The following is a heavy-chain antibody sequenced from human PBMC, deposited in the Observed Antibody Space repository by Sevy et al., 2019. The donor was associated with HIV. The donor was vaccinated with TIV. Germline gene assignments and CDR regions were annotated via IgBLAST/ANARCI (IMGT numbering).Heavy chain of an antibody. CDR1: GFTFSSYA. D-gene: IGHD3-9*01. V-gene: IGHV3-30-3*01. CDR3: AKDWGTDYYDILTGYYGFGPFDP. CDR2: ISYDGSNK. J-gene: IGHJ5*02. Sequence: GGSLRLSCAASGFTFSSYAMHWVRQAPGKGLEWVAVISYDGSNKYYADSVKGRFTISRDNSKNTLYLQMNSLRAEDTAVYYCAKDWGTDYYDILTGYYGFGPFDPWGQGTLVTVSS.